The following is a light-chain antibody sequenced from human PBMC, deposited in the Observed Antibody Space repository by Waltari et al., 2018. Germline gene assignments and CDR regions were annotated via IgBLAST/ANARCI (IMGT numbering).Light chain of an antibody. J-gene: IGKJ1*01. CDR3: LQYNSYPWT. CDR2: KAS. V-gene: IGKV1-5*03. CDR1: QSISSW. Sequence: DIQMTQSPSTLSESVGDRVTITCRASQSISSWLAWYQQKPGKAPKLLIYKASSLESGVPSRFSGSGSGTEFTLTISSLQPDDFATYYCLQYNSYPWTFGQGTKVEIK.